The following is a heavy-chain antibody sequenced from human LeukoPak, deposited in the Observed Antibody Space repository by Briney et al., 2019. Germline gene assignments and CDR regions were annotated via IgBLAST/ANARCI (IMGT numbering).Heavy chain of an antibody. J-gene: IGHJ5*02. CDR3: ARGLRDSITIFGVVIPWFDP. V-gene: IGHV3-74*01. D-gene: IGHD3-3*01. CDR2: INSDGSST. CDR1: GFTFSCYW. Sequence: GGSLRLSCAASGFTFSCYWMHWVRQAPGKGLVWVSRINSDGSSTSYADSVKGRFTISRDNAKNTLYLQMNSLRAEDTAVYYCARGLRDSITIFGVVIPWFDPWGQGTLVTVSS.